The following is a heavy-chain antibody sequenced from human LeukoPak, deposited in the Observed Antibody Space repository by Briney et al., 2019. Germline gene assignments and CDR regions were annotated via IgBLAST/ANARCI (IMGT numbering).Heavy chain of an antibody. V-gene: IGHV1-2*02. CDR3: ARGRKRFLEWLLSVY. CDR2: INPNSGGT. D-gene: IGHD3-3*01. Sequence: ASVKVSCKASGYTFTGYYTHWVRQAPGQGLEWMGWINPNSGGTNYAQKFQGRVTMTRDTSISTAYMELSRLRSDDTAVYYCARGRKRFLEWLLSVYWGQGTLVTVSS. CDR1: GYTFTGYY. J-gene: IGHJ4*02.